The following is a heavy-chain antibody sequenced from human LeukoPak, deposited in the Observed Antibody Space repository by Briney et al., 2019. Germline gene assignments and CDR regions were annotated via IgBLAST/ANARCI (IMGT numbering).Heavy chain of an antibody. CDR1: GFTFSSYS. Sequence: GGSLRLSCAASGFTFSSYSMNWVRQAPGKGLEWVSYISSSSSTIYYADSVKGRFTISRDNAKNSLYLQTNSLRAEDTAVYYCARDQLNRHLVGVSYYYMDVWGKGTTVTVSS. CDR2: ISSSSSTI. D-gene: IGHD1-26*01. CDR3: ARDQLNRHLVGVSYYYMDV. V-gene: IGHV3-48*01. J-gene: IGHJ6*03.